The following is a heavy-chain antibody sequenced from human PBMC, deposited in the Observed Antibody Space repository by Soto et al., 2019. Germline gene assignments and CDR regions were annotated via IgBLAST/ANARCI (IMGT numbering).Heavy chain of an antibody. CDR2: ISSNGGST. D-gene: IGHD6-19*01. CDR3: ARDFIGSGWYGTFQH. J-gene: IGHJ1*01. CDR1: GFTFSSYA. Sequence: EVQLVESGGGLVQPGGSLRLSCAASGFTFSSYAMHWVRQAPGKGLEYVSAISSNGGSTYYANSVKGRFTISRDNSKNTLSLQMGSLRAEDMAVYYCARDFIGSGWYGTFQHWGQGTLVTVSS. V-gene: IGHV3-64*01.